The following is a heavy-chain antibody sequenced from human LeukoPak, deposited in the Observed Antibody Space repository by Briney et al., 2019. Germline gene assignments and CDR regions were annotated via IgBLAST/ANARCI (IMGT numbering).Heavy chain of an antibody. V-gene: IGHV3-30*18. J-gene: IGHJ4*02. D-gene: IGHD5-18*01. Sequence: GGSLRLSCAASGFTFSSYWMSWVRQAPGKGLEWVAVISYDGSNKYYADSVKGRFTISRDNSKNTLYLQMNSLRAEDTAVYYCAKEVDTAMVDWGQGTLVTVSS. CDR3: AKEVDTAMVD. CDR2: ISYDGSNK. CDR1: GFTFSSYW.